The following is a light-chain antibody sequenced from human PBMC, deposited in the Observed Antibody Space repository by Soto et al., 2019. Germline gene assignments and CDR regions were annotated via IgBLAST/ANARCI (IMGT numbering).Light chain of an antibody. CDR1: QSVSSY. Sequence: EIVLTNSPATLSLSRWERATLSCRASQSVSSYLAWYQQKPGQAPKFLIYGVSSRATGIPDRFSGSGSGTDFTLTISRLEPEDFAVYDCQQYGSSPPVTFGQGTRLEIK. J-gene: IGKJ5*01. V-gene: IGKV3-20*01. CDR2: GVS. CDR3: QQYGSSPPVT.